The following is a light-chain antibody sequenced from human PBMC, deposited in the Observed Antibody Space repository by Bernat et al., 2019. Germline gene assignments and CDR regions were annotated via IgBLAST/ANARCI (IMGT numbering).Light chain of an antibody. J-gene: IGKJ2*01. CDR3: LQSHITPYT. CDR2: AAS. V-gene: IGKV1-39*01. Sequence: DIQVTQSPSSLSASVGDRVTITCRTSQPINNYLMWYQHKPGTAPKLLIYAASSVKSGVPSRFIGSGYGTDFTLTVTSLQPADFATYFCLQSHITPYTFGQGTKVDI. CDR1: QPINNY.